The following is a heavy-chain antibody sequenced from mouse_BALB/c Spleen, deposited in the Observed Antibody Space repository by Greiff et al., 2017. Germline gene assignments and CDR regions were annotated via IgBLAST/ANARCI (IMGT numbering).Heavy chain of an antibody. CDR2: IWTGGGT. CDR3: VRIYYDYGWYFDV. D-gene: IGHD2-4*01. J-gene: IGHJ1*01. V-gene: IGHV2-9-2*01. CDR1: GFSLTSYD. Sequence: VQLQQSGPGLVAPSQSLSITCTVSGFSLTSYDISWIRQPPGKGLEWLGVIWTGGGTNYNSAFMSRLSISKDNSKSQVFLKMNSLQTDDTAIYYCVRIYYDYGWYFDVWGAGTTVTVSS.